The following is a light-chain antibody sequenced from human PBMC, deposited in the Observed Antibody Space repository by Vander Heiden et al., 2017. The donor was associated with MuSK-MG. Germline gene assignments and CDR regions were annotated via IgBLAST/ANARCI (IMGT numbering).Light chain of an antibody. Sequence: DIQLTQSPSTLSASVGDRVTITCRASPSISSWMAWYQQKPGKVPTLLIYKTSTLTSGVPSRFSGSGSGTEFTLTISSLQTADFATYYCQQYNSWTFGQGTKVEVK. V-gene: IGKV1-5*03. J-gene: IGKJ1*01. CDR2: KTS. CDR3: QQYNSWT. CDR1: PSISSW.